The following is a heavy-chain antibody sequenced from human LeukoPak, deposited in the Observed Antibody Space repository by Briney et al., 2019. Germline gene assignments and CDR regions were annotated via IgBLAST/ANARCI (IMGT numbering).Heavy chain of an antibody. Sequence: GGSLRLSCAASGYTFSSYWMSWVRQAPGKGLEWVANIKQDGSEKYYVDSVKGRFTISRDNAKNSLYLQMNSLRAEDTAVYYCARERIAARQYYFDYWGQGTLVTVSS. CDR2: IKQDGSEK. CDR1: GYTFSSYW. D-gene: IGHD6-6*01. J-gene: IGHJ4*02. V-gene: IGHV3-7*04. CDR3: ARERIAARQYYFDY.